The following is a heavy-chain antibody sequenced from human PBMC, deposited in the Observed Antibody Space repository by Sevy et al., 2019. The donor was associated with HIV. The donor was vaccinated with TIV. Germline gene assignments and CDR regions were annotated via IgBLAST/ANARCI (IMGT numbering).Heavy chain of an antibody. V-gene: IGHV1-24*01. J-gene: IGHJ4*02. CDR3: ATTKDYYDSSGYPFDY. CDR1: GYTLNEFS. D-gene: IGHD3-22*01. CDR2: FDPEDGEPEDGKT. Sequence: ASVKVSCKVSGYTLNEFSMHWVRQAPGKGLEWMTTFDPEDGEPEDGKTIYAQKFMGRVTVTEDTSTDTAYMELSSLRSEDTDVYYCATTKDYYDSSGYPFDYWGQGTLVTVSS.